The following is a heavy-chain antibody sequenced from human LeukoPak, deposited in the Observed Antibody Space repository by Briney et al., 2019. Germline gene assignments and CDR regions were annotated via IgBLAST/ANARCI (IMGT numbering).Heavy chain of an antibody. CDR1: GFTFSSYW. V-gene: IGHV3-7*01. Sequence: GGSLRLSCAASGFTFSSYWMSWVRQAPGKGLEWVAKIKQDGSEKYYVDSVKGRFTISRDNAKNSLSLQMNSLRAEDTAVYYYARDQGYCTSASCRGDAFDVWGQGSMVSVSS. J-gene: IGHJ3*01. D-gene: IGHD2-2*01. CDR2: IKQDGSEK. CDR3: ARDQGYCTSASCRGDAFDV.